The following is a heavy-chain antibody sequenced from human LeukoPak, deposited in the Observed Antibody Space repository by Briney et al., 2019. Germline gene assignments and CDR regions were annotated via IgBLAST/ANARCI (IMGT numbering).Heavy chain of an antibody. CDR1: GYTFTGYY. CDR2: INPNSGGT. Sequence: ASVKVSCKASGYTFTGYYMHWVRQAPGQGLEWMGWINPNSGGTNYAQKFQGRVAMTRDTSISTACMELSRLRSDDTAVYYCARDITEQWLGTNYYFDYWGQGTLVTVSS. D-gene: IGHD6-19*01. J-gene: IGHJ4*02. CDR3: ARDITEQWLGTNYYFDY. V-gene: IGHV1-2*02.